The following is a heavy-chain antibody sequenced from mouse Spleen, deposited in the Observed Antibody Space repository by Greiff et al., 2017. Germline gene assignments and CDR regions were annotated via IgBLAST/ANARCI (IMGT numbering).Heavy chain of an antibody. V-gene: IGHV5-4*02. CDR2: ISDGGSYT. J-gene: IGHJ2*01. CDR1: GFTFSDYY. CDR3: ARGGYLDY. Sequence: EVQVVESGGGLVKPGGSLKLSCAASGFTFSDYYMYWVRQTPEKRLEWVATISDGGSYTYYPDSVKGRFTISRDNAKNNLYLQMSSLKSEDTAMYYCARGGYLDYWGQGTTLTVSS.